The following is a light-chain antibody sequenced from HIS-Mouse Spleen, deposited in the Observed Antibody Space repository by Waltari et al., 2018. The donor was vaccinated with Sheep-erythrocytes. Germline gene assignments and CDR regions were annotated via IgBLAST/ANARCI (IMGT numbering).Light chain of an antibody. Sequence: QSALTQPPSASGSPGQSVTISCPGTSSDVGSYNYVSWYQQHPGKAPNLMVYEVSKRSSGVPDRFSGSKSGNTAFLTVSGLQAEDEADYYCSSYAGSNNWVFGGGTKLTVL. CDR2: EVS. CDR1: SSDVGSYNY. V-gene: IGLV2-8*01. J-gene: IGLJ3*02. CDR3: SSYAGSNNWV.